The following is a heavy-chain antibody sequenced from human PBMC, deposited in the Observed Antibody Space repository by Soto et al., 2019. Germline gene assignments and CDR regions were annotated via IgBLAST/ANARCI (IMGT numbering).Heavy chain of an antibody. CDR2: IKTNADGGTT. V-gene: IGHV3-15*01. J-gene: IGHJ4*02. CDR1: GFTFSNAW. CDR3: TTDRATVSTGFDY. Sequence: EVQVVESGGDLVKPGGSLRLSCEASGFTFSNAWMSWVHQAPGKGLEWVGRIKTNADGGTTDYAAPVKGRFTISRDDLRTTVYLQMSSLRTEDTAVYYCTTDRATVSTGFDYWGQGTLVTVSS. D-gene: IGHD4-17*01.